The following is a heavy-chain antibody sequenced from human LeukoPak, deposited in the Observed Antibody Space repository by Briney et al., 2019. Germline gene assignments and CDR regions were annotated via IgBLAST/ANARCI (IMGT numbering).Heavy chain of an antibody. J-gene: IGHJ4*02. V-gene: IGHV5-51*01. CDR1: GYSFTSNW. CDR3: ARGFRDGKGHCSSSNCYMPEY. Sequence: GESLKISCKGSGYSFTSNWIGWVRQMPGKGLEWMGIIYPGDSDTTYSPSFQGQVSISADKSISTAHLQWSSLKASDTAMYYCARGFRDGKGHCSSSNCYMPEYWGQGTLVTVSS. D-gene: IGHD2-2*02. CDR2: IYPGDSDT.